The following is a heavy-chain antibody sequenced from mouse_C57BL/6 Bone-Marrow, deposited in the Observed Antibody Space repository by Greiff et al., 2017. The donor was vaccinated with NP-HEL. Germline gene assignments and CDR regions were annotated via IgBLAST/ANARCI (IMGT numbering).Heavy chain of an antibody. J-gene: IGHJ3*01. CDR2: IRLKSDNYAT. V-gene: IGHV6-3*01. CDR3: TLIYYDYDGFAY. D-gene: IGHD2-4*01. CDR1: GFTFSNYW. Sequence: EVKLQESGGGLVQPGGSMKLSCVASGFTFSNYWMNWVRQSPEKGLEWVAQIRLKSDNYATHYAESVKGRFTISRDDSKSRVYLQMNNLRAEDTGIYYCTLIYYDYDGFAYWGQGTLVTVSA.